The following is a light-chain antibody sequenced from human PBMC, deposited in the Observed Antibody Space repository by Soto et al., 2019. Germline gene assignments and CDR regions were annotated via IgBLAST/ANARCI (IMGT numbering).Light chain of an antibody. V-gene: IGKV1-33*01. CDR3: QQFDNLPLT. J-gene: IGKJ4*01. Sequence: DIQMTQSPSSLSASVGDRVTITCQASQDISNYLNWYQQKPGKAPKILIYDASVLEEGVPSRFSGSGSGTHFTLTISSLQAEDVATYYCQQFDNLPLTFGGGTKVEIK. CDR1: QDISNY. CDR2: DAS.